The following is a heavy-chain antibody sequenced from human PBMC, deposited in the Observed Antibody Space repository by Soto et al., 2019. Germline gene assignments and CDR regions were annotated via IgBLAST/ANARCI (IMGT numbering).Heavy chain of an antibody. CDR3: ARVFTIFGVVQFDY. CDR1: GGSISSGGYY. CDR2: IYYSGST. J-gene: IGHJ4*02. D-gene: IGHD3-3*01. Sequence: QVQLQESGPGLVKPSQTLSLTCTVSGGSISSGGYYWSWIRQHPGKGLEWIGYIYYSGSTYYNPSLKSRVTISVDTSKNQCSLKLSSVTAADTAVYYCARVFTIFGVVQFDYWGQGTLVTVSS. V-gene: IGHV4-31*03.